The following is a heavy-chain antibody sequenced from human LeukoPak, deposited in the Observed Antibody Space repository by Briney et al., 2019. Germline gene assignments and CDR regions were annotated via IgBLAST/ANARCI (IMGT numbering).Heavy chain of an antibody. V-gene: IGHV3-11*04. J-gene: IGHJ4*02. CDR2: ISSSGSTI. CDR1: GFTFSDYY. Sequence: GGSPRLSCAASGFTFSDYYMSWIRQAPGKGLEWVSYISSSGSTIYYADSVKGRFTISRDNAKNSLYLQMNSLRAEDTAVYYCASLGWLRLGELSLTSYWGQGTLVTVSS. CDR3: ASLGWLRLGELSLTSY. D-gene: IGHD3-16*02.